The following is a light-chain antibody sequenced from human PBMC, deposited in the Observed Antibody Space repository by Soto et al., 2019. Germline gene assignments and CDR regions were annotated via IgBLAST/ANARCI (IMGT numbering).Light chain of an antibody. CDR1: FGGYNS. J-gene: IGLJ3*02. CDR3: SSYTTTSRV. Sequence: QSALTQPASVSGSPGQSITISCTVNFGGYNSVSWYQQHPGKAPKLMIYDVSHRPSGISSRFSGSKSGNTASLTISGLQAEDEADYYCSSYTTTSRVFGGGTKVTVL. CDR2: DVS. V-gene: IGLV2-14*03.